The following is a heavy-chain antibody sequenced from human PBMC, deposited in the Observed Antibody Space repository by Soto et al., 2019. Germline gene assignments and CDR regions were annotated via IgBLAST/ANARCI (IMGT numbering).Heavy chain of an antibody. D-gene: IGHD4-17*01. CDR2: INRSGST. CDR3: ARIPHDYGGYFFDY. CDR1: GGSFSGYY. Sequence: PSETLSLTCAVYGGSFSGYYWSWIRQPPGKGLEWIGEINRSGSTNYNPSLKSRVTISADPSKNQFSLKLSSVTAADTAVYYCARIPHDYGGYFFDYWGQGTLVTVSS. V-gene: IGHV4-34*01. J-gene: IGHJ4*02.